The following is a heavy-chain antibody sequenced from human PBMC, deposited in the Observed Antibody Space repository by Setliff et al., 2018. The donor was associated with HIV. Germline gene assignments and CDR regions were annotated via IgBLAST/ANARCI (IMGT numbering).Heavy chain of an antibody. CDR1: GYTFSDYG. CDR2: ISPSNGNT. CDR3: ASGPGWSFDY. Sequence: ASVKVSCKTSGYTFSDYGMSWVRQAPGQGLTWMAWISPSNGNTEYAEEFQGRVLVTTDTSTRTAYMELRSLRSDDTAVYYCASGPGWSFDYWGQGTLVTVSS. V-gene: IGHV1-18*01. J-gene: IGHJ4*02. D-gene: IGHD3-3*01.